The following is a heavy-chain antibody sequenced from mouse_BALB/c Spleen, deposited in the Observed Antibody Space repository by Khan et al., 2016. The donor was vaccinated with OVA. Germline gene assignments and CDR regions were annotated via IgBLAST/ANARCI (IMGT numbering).Heavy chain of an antibody. D-gene: IGHD2-12*01. Sequence: EVQLVELGPGLVKPSQSLSLTCTVTGYSITSDYAWNWIRHFPGNKLEWMGYISSSGSASYNPSLKSRISITRDTSKNQFFLQLKSVTTEDTATYYCARSLYYSYGYGLDYWGRGTSVTVSS. CDR2: ISSSGSA. CDR3: ARSLYYSYGYGLDY. J-gene: IGHJ4*01. V-gene: IGHV3-2*02. CDR1: GYSITSDYA.